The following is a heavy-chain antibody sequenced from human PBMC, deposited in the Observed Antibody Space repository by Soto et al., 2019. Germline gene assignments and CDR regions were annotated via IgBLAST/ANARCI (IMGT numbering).Heavy chain of an antibody. Sequence: PGGSLRLSCAASGFTFSSYAMHWVRQAPGKGLEWVALISYDGSNKYYADSVKGRFTISRDNSKNTLYLQMNSLRVEDTAVYYCARGDGDYVYYYYGMDVWGQGTTVTSP. CDR1: GFTFSSYA. CDR3: ARGDGDYVYYYYGMDV. J-gene: IGHJ6*02. D-gene: IGHD4-17*01. V-gene: IGHV3-30-3*01. CDR2: ISYDGSNK.